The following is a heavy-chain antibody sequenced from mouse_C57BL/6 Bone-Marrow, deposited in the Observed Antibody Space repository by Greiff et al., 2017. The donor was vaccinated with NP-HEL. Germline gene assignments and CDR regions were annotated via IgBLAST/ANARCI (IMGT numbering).Heavy chain of an antibody. CDR3: TTEDYSNYEGFAY. V-gene: IGHV14-4*01. CDR2: IDPENGDT. J-gene: IGHJ3*01. Sequence: EVQLVESGAELVRPGASVKLSCTASGFNIKDDYMHWVKQRPEQGLEWIGWIDPENGDTAYASKFQGKATITADTSSNTAYLQLSSLTSEDTAVYYCTTEDYSNYEGFAYWGQGTLVTVSA. CDR1: GFNIKDDY. D-gene: IGHD2-5*01.